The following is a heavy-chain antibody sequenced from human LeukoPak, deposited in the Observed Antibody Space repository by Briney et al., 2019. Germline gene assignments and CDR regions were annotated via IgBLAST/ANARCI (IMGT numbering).Heavy chain of an antibody. CDR2: IWYDGSNK. CDR3: ARLSPLLRARGPIDY. V-gene: IGHV3-33*01. J-gene: IGHJ4*02. Sequence: GRSLRLSCAASGFSFSAYGMHWVRQAPGKGLEWVAVIWYDGSNKYYADSVKGRFTISRDNSKNTVYLQMNSLRVEDTAVYYCARLSPLLRARGPIDYWGQGTLVTVSS. D-gene: IGHD3-22*01. CDR1: GFSFSAYG.